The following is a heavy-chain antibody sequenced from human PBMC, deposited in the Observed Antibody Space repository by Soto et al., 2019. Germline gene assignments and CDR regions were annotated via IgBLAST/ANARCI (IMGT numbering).Heavy chain of an antibody. CDR2: INPNSGGT. V-gene: IGHV1-2*04. CDR1: GYTFTGYY. CDR3: ARGKEKYHYHMDF. J-gene: IGHJ6*03. Sequence: ASVKVSCKASGYTFTGYYMHWVRQAPGQGLEWMGWINPNSGGTNYAQKFQGWVTMTRDTSISTACMELSRLRSDDTAVYYCARGKEKYHYHMDFWGKGTTVTVYS.